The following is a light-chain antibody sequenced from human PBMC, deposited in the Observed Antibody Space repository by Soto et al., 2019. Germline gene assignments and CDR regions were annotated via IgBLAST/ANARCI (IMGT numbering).Light chain of an antibody. J-gene: IGLJ2*01. Sequence: QSVLTQPPSASGSPGQSVTISCTGTKNDIGVYWYQQLPGTAPKLLIYRNDQRRSGVPDRFSGSKSGTSVSLAISGLRSEDEANYYCAAWDDSLSGVLFGGGTKVTVL. CDR3: AAWDDSLSGVL. CDR2: RND. CDR1: KNDIG. V-gene: IGLV1-47*01.